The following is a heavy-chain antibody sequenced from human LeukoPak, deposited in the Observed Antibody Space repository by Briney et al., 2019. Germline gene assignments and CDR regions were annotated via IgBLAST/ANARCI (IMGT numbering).Heavy chain of an antibody. D-gene: IGHD3-22*01. Sequence: WETLSLTCTVSGGSISSHHWSWIRQPPGKGLEWIGYIYYSGSTNYNPSLKSRVTISVDTSKNQFSLKLTSLTAADTAVYYCARVDYYDSSGDYYVTRWFDRWGQGTLVTVSS. CDR1: GGSISSHH. CDR3: ARVDYYDSSGDYYVTRWFDR. CDR2: IYYSGST. V-gene: IGHV4-59*11. J-gene: IGHJ5*02.